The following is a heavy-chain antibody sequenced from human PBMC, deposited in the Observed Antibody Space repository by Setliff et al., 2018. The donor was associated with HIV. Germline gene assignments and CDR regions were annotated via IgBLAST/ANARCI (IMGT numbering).Heavy chain of an antibody. Sequence: ASVKVSCKASGYTFTNFAIHWVRQAPGQRLEWMGWIIADNGDTKYSQKFEGRVTITRDTSASTAYMELSSLRSEDRAMYYCARDLYDTSGYSPLLTGNRSDFWGQGTLVTVSS. CDR1: GYTFTNFA. V-gene: IGHV1-3*01. D-gene: IGHD3-22*01. CDR2: IIADNGDT. CDR3: ARDLYDTSGYSPLLTGNRSDF. J-gene: IGHJ4*02.